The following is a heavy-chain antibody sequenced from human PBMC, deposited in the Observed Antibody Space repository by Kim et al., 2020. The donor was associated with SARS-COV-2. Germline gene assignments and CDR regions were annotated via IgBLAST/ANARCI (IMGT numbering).Heavy chain of an antibody. D-gene: IGHD1-1*01. Sequence: SVKGRFTISRDNAKNTVYLQMNSLRAEDAAVYDATSQGVARSTWYYGMDVWGQGTSVTVSS. V-gene: IGHV3-23*01. J-gene: IGHJ6*02. CDR3: TSQGVARSTWYYGMDV.